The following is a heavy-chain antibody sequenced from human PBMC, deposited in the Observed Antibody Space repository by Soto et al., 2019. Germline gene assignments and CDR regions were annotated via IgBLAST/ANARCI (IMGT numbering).Heavy chain of an antibody. V-gene: IGHV3-23*01. D-gene: IGHD4-17*01. CDR3: AKDQLTTVFAEYFQH. Sequence: EVQLLESGGGLVQPGGSLRLSCAASGFTFSSYAMSWVRQAPGKGLEWVSAISGSGGSTYYADSVKGRFTISRDNSKNTLYMQMNRLRAGDTAVYYCAKDQLTTVFAEYFQHWGQGTLVTDSS. CDR1: GFTFSSYA. J-gene: IGHJ1*01. CDR2: ISGSGGST.